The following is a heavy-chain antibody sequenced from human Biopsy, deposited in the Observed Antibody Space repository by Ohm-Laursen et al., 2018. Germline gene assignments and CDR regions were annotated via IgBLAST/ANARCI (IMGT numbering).Heavy chain of an antibody. CDR2: VDWDDYK. V-gene: IGHV2-70*11. D-gene: IGHD6-13*01. Sequence: TQTLTLTCSFSGFSLSARGMCVRWIRQAPGKALEWLARVDWDDYKDYSASLQTKLSISKDTSNDQVVLTVNNVDPADTATYNCARTPILIVSAGLVYRHRRHLQGMDVWGQGIAVTVS. J-gene: IGHJ6*02. CDR1: GFSLSARGMC. CDR3: ARTPILIVSAGLVYRHRRHLQGMDV.